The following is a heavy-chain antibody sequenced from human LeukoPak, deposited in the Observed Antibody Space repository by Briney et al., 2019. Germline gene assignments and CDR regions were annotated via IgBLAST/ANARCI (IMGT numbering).Heavy chain of an antibody. CDR1: GFTFSSYA. Sequence: PGRSLRLSCAASGFTFSSYAMHWVRQAPGKGLEWVAVISYDGSNKYYADSMKGRFTISRDNSKNTLYLQMNSLRAEDTAVYYCARGGGSPTIRYNWFDPWGQGTLVTVSS. CDR3: ARGGGSPTIRYNWFDP. D-gene: IGHD3-16*01. J-gene: IGHJ5*02. V-gene: IGHV3-30*04. CDR2: ISYDGSNK.